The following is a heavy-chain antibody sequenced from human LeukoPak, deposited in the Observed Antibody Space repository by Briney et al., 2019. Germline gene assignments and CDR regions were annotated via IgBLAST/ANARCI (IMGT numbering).Heavy chain of an antibody. V-gene: IGHV3-43D*03. Sequence: GGSLRLSCAASGFTFDDYAMHWVRQAPGKGLEWVSLISWDGGSTYYADSVKGRFTISRDNSKNSLYLQMNSLRAEDTALYYCAKDILGYSSDWLFDYWGQGTLVTVSS. CDR1: GFTFDDYA. D-gene: IGHD6-19*01. J-gene: IGHJ4*02. CDR3: AKDILGYSSDWLFDY. CDR2: ISWDGGST.